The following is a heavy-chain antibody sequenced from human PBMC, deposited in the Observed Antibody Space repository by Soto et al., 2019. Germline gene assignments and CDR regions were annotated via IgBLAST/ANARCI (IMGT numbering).Heavy chain of an antibody. J-gene: IGHJ4*02. CDR1: GLTFSSYA. Sequence: QVQLVESGGGVVQPGRSLSLSCAASGLTFSSYAMHWVRQAPGKGLEWVAVISYDGSNKYYADSVKGRFTISRDNSKNTLYLQMNSLRAEDTAVYYCARDGGSAIAVAWDYWGQGTLVTVSS. D-gene: IGHD6-19*01. CDR3: ARDGGSAIAVAWDY. V-gene: IGHV3-30-3*01. CDR2: ISYDGSNK.